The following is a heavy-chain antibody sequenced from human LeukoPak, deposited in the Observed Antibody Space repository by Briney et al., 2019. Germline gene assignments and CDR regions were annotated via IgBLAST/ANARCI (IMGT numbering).Heavy chain of an antibody. CDR2: IYPGDSDT. J-gene: IGHJ6*02. D-gene: IGHD3-10*01. Sequence: GESLKISCKGSGYSFTSYWIGWVRQMPGKRLEWMGIIYPGDSDTRYSPSFQGQVTISADKSISTAYLQWSSLKATDTAMYYCARQVWFGDYGMDVWGQGTAVTVSS. CDR1: GYSFTSYW. V-gene: IGHV5-51*01. CDR3: ARQVWFGDYGMDV.